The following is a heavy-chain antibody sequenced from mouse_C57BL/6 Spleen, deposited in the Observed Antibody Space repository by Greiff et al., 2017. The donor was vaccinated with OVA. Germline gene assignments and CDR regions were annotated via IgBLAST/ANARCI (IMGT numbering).Heavy chain of an antibody. Sequence: QVQLQQPGAELVKPGASVKLSCKASGYTFTSYWMHWVKQRPGQGLEWIGMIHPNSGRTNYNEKFKSKATLTVDKSSSTAYRQLSSLTSEDSAVYYCARPYYSNYGAMDYWGQGTSVTVSS. CDR3: ARPYYSNYGAMDY. D-gene: IGHD2-5*01. V-gene: IGHV1-64*01. J-gene: IGHJ4*01. CDR2: IHPNSGRT. CDR1: GYTFTSYW.